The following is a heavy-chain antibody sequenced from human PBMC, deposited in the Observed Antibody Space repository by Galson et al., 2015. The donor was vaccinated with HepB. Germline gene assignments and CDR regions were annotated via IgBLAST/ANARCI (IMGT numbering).Heavy chain of an antibody. CDR3: ARRRLLITY. CDR1: GFTFSNYW. D-gene: IGHD3-16*01. CDR2: IKDDGSDK. V-gene: IGHV3-7*03. Sequence: SLRLSCAASGFTFSNYWMSWVRQAPGKGLEWVASIKDDGSDKYYVDSVKGRFTISRDDAKNSLSLQMNSLRAEDTAVYYCARRRLLITYWGQGTLVTVSS. J-gene: IGHJ4*02.